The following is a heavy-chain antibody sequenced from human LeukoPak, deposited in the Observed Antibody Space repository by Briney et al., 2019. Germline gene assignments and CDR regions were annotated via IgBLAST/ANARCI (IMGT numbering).Heavy chain of an antibody. CDR2: IKRRSDGGTA. D-gene: IGHD3-10*01. J-gene: IGHJ4*02. Sequence: GGSLRLSCAASGFTIINAWMSWVRQAPGKGLEWVGRIKRRSDGGTADCAAPMKGRFTISRDDSKNTLYLQMNSLKTEDTAVYYCTKVTDGASDYWGQGTLVTVSS. V-gene: IGHV3-15*01. CDR1: GFTIINAW. CDR3: TKVTDGASDY.